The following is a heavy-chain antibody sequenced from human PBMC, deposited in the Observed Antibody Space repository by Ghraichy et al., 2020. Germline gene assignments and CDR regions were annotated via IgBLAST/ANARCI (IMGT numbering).Heavy chain of an antibody. V-gene: IGHV4-59*01. J-gene: IGHJ4*02. Sequence: SETLSLTCSVSGGPINDNYWTWIRQSPGKGLEWIGYISPRGTTNYNPSLKSRVTVSVDTSKNQFSLMLSSVTAADTAVYYCARDQSGWFGNYFDSWGQGKVVTVSS. CDR1: GGPINDNY. CDR2: ISPRGTT. D-gene: IGHD6-19*01. CDR3: ARDQSGWFGNYFDS.